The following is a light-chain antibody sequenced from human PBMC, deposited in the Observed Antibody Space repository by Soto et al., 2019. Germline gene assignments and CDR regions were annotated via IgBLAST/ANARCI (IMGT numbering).Light chain of an antibody. CDR3: CLYAGSYTYV. J-gene: IGLJ1*01. CDR2: DVT. Sequence: QSALTQPRSVSGSPGQSVTISCTGTSSDVGAYNYVSWFQQHPGKAPKLLIYDVTKRPSGVPDRFSGSKSDNTASLTISGLQAEDDADYYCCLYAGSYTYVFGAGTKVTVL. CDR1: SSDVGAYNY. V-gene: IGLV2-11*01.